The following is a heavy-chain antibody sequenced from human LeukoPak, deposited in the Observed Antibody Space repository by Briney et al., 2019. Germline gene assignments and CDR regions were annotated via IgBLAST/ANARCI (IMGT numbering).Heavy chain of an antibody. V-gene: IGHV3-21*01. CDR2: ISSSSSYI. Sequence: PGGSLRLSCAASGFTFGSYTMNWVRQAPGKGLEWVSSISSSSSYIYYADSVKGRFTISRDNAKNSLYLQMNTLRAEDTAVYYCARGSDTAMVLFYYFDYWGQGTLVTVSS. CDR1: GFTFGSYT. D-gene: IGHD5-18*01. J-gene: IGHJ4*02. CDR3: ARGSDTAMVLFYYFDY.